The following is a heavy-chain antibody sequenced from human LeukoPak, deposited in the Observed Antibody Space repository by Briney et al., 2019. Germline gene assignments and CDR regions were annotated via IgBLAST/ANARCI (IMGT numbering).Heavy chain of an antibody. CDR1: GGSISSGGYS. J-gene: IGHJ5*02. Sequence: PSETLSLTCAVSGGSISSGGYSWSWIRQPPGKGLEWIGYIYHSGSTYYNPSLKSRVTISVDRSKNQFSLKLSSVTAADTAVYYCARSKDGYSSSWPFDPWGQGTLVTVSS. V-gene: IGHV4-30-2*01. D-gene: IGHD6-13*01. CDR3: ARSKDGYSSSWPFDP. CDR2: IYHSGST.